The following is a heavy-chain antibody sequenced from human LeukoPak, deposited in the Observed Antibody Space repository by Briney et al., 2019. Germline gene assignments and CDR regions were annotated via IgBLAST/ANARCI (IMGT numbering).Heavy chain of an antibody. CDR1: GFTFSSYS. CDR2: ISSSSSYI. CDR3: ARGRYDFWSGYYTFDY. D-gene: IGHD3-3*01. V-gene: IGHV3-21*01. Sequence: GGSLRLSCAASGFTFSSYSMNWVRQAPGKGLEWVSSISSSSSYIYYADSVKGRFTISRGNAKNSLYLQMNSLRAEDTAVYYCARGRYDFWSGYYTFDYWGQGTLVTVSS. J-gene: IGHJ4*02.